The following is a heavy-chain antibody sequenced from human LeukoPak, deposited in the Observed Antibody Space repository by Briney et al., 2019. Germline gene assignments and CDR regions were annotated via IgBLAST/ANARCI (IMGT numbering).Heavy chain of an antibody. Sequence: APVKVSCKASGYTFTSYYMHWVRQAPGQGLEWMGIINPSGGSTSYAQKFQGRVTMTRDMSTSTVYMELSSLRSEDTAVYYCATALRYSGSYYDYFDYWGQGTLVTVSS. CDR3: ATALRYSGSYYDYFDY. CDR1: GYTFTSYY. V-gene: IGHV1-46*01. D-gene: IGHD1-26*01. CDR2: INPSGGST. J-gene: IGHJ4*02.